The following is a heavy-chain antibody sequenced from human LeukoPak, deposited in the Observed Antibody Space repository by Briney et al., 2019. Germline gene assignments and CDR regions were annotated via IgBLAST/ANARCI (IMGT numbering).Heavy chain of an antibody. Sequence: SETMSLTCTVSGDSISSYYWSWIRQPPGKGLEWIGYIYYIGSTNYNPSLKSRVTISVDTSKNQFSLKLSSVTAADTAVYYCASRSSIWSGYQDTLYYFDSWGQGTLVTVSS. CDR1: GDSISSYY. V-gene: IGHV4-59*01. CDR3: ASRSSIWSGYQDTLYYFDS. CDR2: IYYIGST. J-gene: IGHJ4*02. D-gene: IGHD3-3*01.